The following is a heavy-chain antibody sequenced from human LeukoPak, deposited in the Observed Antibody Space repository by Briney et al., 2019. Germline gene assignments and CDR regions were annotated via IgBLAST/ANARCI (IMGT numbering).Heavy chain of an antibody. J-gene: IGHJ4*02. Sequence: PGGSLRLSCAASGFPFSSYAMHWVRQAPGKGLEWVAVISYDGSNKYYADSVKGRFTISRDNSKNTLYLQVNSLRAEDTAVYYCARARSGWYLGQFDYWGQGTLVTVSS. CDR2: ISYDGSNK. V-gene: IGHV3-30*04. D-gene: IGHD6-19*01. CDR1: GFPFSSYA. CDR3: ARARSGWYLGQFDY.